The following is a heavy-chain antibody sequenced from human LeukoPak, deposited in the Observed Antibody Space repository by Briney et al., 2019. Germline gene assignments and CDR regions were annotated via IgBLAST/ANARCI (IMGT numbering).Heavy chain of an antibody. CDR3: ARDLSGSSGWSYYFDY. D-gene: IGHD6-19*01. J-gene: IGHJ4*02. CDR1: GFTSSSYW. CDR2: IKQDGSEK. V-gene: IGHV3-7*01. Sequence: GGSLRLSCAASGFTSSSYWMSWVRQAPGKGLEWVANIKQDGSEKYYVDSVKGRFTISRDNAKNSLYPQMNSLRAEDTAVYYCARDLSGSSGWSYYFDYWGQGTLVTVSS.